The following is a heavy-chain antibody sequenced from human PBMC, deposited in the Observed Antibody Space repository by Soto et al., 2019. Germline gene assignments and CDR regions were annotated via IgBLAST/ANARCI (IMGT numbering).Heavy chain of an antibody. J-gene: IGHJ4*02. D-gene: IGHD3-3*01. Sequence: PGGSLRLSCAASGFTFSSYGMHWVRQAPGKGLEWVAVISYDGSNKYYADSVKGRFTVSRDDSKNTQYLQMNSLKMEDTAVYYCNSYPDFWGGHTPLWGQGTLVTVSS. CDR2: ISYDGSNK. CDR1: GFTFSSYG. V-gene: IGHV3-30*03. CDR3: NSYPDFWGGHTPL.